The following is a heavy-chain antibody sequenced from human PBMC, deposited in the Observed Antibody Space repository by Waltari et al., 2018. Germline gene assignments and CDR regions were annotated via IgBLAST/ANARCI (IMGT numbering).Heavy chain of an antibody. V-gene: IGHV3-48*04. Sequence: EVQLAESGGGLVQPGGSLRLSCAASGFTFSDFSMKWVRQAPGRGLEWVSYIYSTGSPKYYADSVKGRFTISRDNAQNSLSLQMNSLRADDTAIYYCARGYRKAFDIWGQGTMVTVSS. CDR1: GFTFSDFS. CDR2: IYSTGSPK. CDR3: ARGYRKAFDI. D-gene: IGHD5-12*01. J-gene: IGHJ3*02.